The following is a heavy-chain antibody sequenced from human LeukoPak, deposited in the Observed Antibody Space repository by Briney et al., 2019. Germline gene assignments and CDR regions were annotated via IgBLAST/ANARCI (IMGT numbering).Heavy chain of an antibody. CDR2: IKQDGSTK. Sequence: GGSLRLSCAASGFTFTSSWMAWVRQAPGKGLEWVANIKQDGSTKHYVDPLKGRFTISRDNPKNSLYLQMSSLRADDTAVYYCARDTDGSLDYWGQGILVTVAS. D-gene: IGHD1-26*01. V-gene: IGHV3-7*01. J-gene: IGHJ4*02. CDR3: ARDTDGSLDY. CDR1: GFTFTSSW.